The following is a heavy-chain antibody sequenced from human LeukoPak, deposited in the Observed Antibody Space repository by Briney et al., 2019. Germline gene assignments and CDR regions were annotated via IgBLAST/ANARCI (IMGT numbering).Heavy chain of an antibody. CDR3: ARGHYYGSGSYVTPYNWFDP. J-gene: IGHJ5*02. D-gene: IGHD3-10*01. Sequence: ASVKVSCKASGYTFTSYDINWVRQATGQGLEWMGWMNPNSGNTGYAQKFQGRVTMTRNTSISTAYMELSSLGSEDTAVYCCARGHYYGSGSYVTPYNWFDPWGQGTLVTVSS. V-gene: IGHV1-8*01. CDR2: MNPNSGNT. CDR1: GYTFTSYD.